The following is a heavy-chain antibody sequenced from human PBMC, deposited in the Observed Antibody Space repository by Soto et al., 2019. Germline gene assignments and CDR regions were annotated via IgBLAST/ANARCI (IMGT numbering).Heavy chain of an antibody. CDR1: GGSISSYY. CDR3: ARFNWNYGYYYYGMDV. CDR2: IYYSGST. D-gene: IGHD1-7*01. J-gene: IGHJ6*02. V-gene: IGHV4-59*01. Sequence: WETLSLTCTVSGGSISSYYWSWIRQPPGKGLEWIGYIYYSGSTNYNPSLKSRVTISVDTSKNQFSLKLSSVTAADTAVYYCARFNWNYGYYYYGMDVWGQGTTVTSP.